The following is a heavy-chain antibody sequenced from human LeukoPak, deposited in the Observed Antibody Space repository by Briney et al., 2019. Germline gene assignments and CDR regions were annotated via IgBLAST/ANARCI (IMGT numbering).Heavy chain of an antibody. CDR2: ISYDGSNK. CDR3: SKSDCYNTLDG. Sequence: PGGSLRLSCAASGFTFSSYGMHWVRQAPGKGLEWVAVISYDGSNKYYADSVKGRFTISRDNSKYTLYLQMNSLRAEDTAVYYCSKSDCYNTLDGWGQGTTVTVSS. CDR1: GFTFSSYG. D-gene: IGHD5-24*01. V-gene: IGHV3-30*18. J-gene: IGHJ6*02.